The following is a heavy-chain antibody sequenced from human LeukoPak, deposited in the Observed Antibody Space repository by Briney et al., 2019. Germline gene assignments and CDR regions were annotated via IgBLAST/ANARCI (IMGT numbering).Heavy chain of an antibody. CDR1: GYTFTSYD. CDR3: ARVWSRNILTGDPEGMDV. D-gene: IGHD3-9*01. CDR2: MNPDSGNT. Sequence: GASVKVSCKASGYTFTSYDINWVRQATGQGLEWMGWMNPDSGNTGYAQKFQGRVTMTRNTSISTAYMEVSSLRSEDTAVYYCARVWSRNILTGDPEGMDVWGQGTTVIVSS. V-gene: IGHV1-8*01. J-gene: IGHJ6*02.